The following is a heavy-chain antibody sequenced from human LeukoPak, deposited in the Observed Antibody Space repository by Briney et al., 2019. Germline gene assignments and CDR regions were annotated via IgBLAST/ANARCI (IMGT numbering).Heavy chain of an antibody. CDR2: MNPNSGST. CDR3: ARGPNYDFWSGYAIDY. CDR1: GYTVTSYD. Sequence: ASVKVSCKASGYTVTSYDINWVRQATGQGLEWMGWMNPNSGSTGYAQKFQGRVTMTRNTAISTAYMELSSLRSEDTAVYYCARGPNYDFWSGYAIDYWGQGTLVTVSS. J-gene: IGHJ4*02. D-gene: IGHD3-3*01. V-gene: IGHV1-8*01.